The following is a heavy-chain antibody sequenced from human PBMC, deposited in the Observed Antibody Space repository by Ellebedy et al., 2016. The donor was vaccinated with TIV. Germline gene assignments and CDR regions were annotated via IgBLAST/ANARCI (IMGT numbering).Heavy chain of an antibody. Sequence: SVKVSCXASAGTFSSYAISWVRQAPGQGLEWMGGIIPIFGTANYAQKFQGRVTITADKSTSTAYMELSSLRSEDTAVYYCASKGCGGECFEHLLMDVWGQGTTVTVSS. D-gene: IGHD2-21*01. CDR3: ASKGCGGECFEHLLMDV. CDR1: AGTFSSYA. CDR2: IIPIFGTA. V-gene: IGHV1-69*06. J-gene: IGHJ6*02.